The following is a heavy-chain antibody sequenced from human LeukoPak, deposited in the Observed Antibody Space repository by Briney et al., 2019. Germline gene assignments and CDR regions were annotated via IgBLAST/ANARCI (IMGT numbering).Heavy chain of an antibody. CDR2: INSDGSST. V-gene: IGHV3-74*01. CDR1: GFTFSSYW. D-gene: IGHD4-17*01. Sequence: PGGSLRLSCAASGFTFSSYWMHWVRHAPGKGLVWVSHINSDGSSTSYADSVKGRFTISRDNAKNTLYLQMNSLRAEDTAVYYCVRLDGDYAFDIWGQGTMVTVSS. J-gene: IGHJ3*02. CDR3: VRLDGDYAFDI.